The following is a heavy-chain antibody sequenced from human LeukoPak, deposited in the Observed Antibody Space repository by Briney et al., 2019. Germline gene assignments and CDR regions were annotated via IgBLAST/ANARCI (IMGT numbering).Heavy chain of an antibody. J-gene: IGHJ4*02. Sequence: GASVKVSCKASGYTFTSYGISWVRQAPGQGLEWMGWISAYNGNTNYAQKLQGRVTMTTDTSTSTAYMELRSLRSDDTAVYYCARGGLWFGELLSSRYYFDYWGQGTLVTVSS. CDR3: ARGGLWFGELLSSRYYFDY. CDR2: ISAYNGNT. V-gene: IGHV1-18*01. CDR1: GYTFTSYG. D-gene: IGHD3-10*01.